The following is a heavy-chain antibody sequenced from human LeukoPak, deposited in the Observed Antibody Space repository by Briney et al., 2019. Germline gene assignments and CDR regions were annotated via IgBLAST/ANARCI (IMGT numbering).Heavy chain of an antibody. CDR3: ARAYCSSTSCPSGY. CDR2: ISAYNGNT. V-gene: IGHV1-18*01. J-gene: IGHJ4*02. D-gene: IGHD2-2*01. Sequence: ASVKVSCKASGYTFTSYGISWVRQAPGQGLEWMGWISAYNGNTNYAQKLQGRVTMTTDTSTSTAYMELRRLRSDDTAVYYCARAYCSSTSCPSGYWGQGTLVTVSS. CDR1: GYTFTSYG.